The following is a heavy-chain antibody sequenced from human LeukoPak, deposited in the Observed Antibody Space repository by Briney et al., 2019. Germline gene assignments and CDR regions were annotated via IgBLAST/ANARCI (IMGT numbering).Heavy chain of an antibody. J-gene: IGHJ2*01. D-gene: IGHD3-22*01. Sequence: TGGSLRLSCAASGFPFSGCWMTWVRQAPGKGPEWVANINQDGSDKNYVDSVKSRFTISRDNAKNSLSPQMNGLRADDTAVYYCARPNYDSPGYYAYWNFDLWGRGTLVTVSS. CDR2: INQDGSDK. V-gene: IGHV3-7*01. CDR3: ARPNYDSPGYYAYWNFDL. CDR1: GFPFSGCW.